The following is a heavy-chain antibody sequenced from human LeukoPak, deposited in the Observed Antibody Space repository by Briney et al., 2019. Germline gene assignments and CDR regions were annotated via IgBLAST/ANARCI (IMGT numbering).Heavy chain of an antibody. CDR3: ARDPEQHGSGSPLE. J-gene: IGHJ4*02. V-gene: IGHV3-11*04. D-gene: IGHD3-10*01. CDR1: GFTFSDYY. Sequence: GGSLRLSCAASGFTFSDYYMNWIRQAPGKGLEWVSYISSSGGTIYYADSVKGRFTISRDNAKNSLYLQMNSLRAEDTAVYYCARDPEQHGSGSPLEWGQGTLVTVSS. CDR2: ISSSGGTI.